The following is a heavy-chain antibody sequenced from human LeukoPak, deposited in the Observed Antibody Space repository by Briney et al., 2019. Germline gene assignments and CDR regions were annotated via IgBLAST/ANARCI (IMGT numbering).Heavy chain of an antibody. Sequence: PSETLSLTCTVSGGSISSYYWSWIRQPPGKGLEWIGYIYYSGSTNYNPSLKSRVTISVDTSKNQFSLKLSSVTAADTAVYYCARGYSGYDDYYYMDVWGKGTTVTVSS. J-gene: IGHJ6*03. V-gene: IGHV4-59*01. D-gene: IGHD5-12*01. CDR1: GGSISSYY. CDR3: ARGYSGYDDYYYMDV. CDR2: IYYSGST.